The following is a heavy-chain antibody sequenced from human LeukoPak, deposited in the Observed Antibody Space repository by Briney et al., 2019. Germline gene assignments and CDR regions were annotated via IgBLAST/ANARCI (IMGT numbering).Heavy chain of an antibody. CDR2: IHTSGNT. CDR1: GGSISSYF. J-gene: IGHJ5*02. D-gene: IGHD6-13*01. Sequence: PSETLSLTCTVSGGSISSYFWSWIRQPAGKGLEWIGRIHTSGNTNYNPSLKSRVTMTVDTSKNQFSLNLTSVTAADTAEYYCAREKNQLGFDPWGQETLVTVSS. V-gene: IGHV4-4*07. CDR3: AREKNQLGFDP.